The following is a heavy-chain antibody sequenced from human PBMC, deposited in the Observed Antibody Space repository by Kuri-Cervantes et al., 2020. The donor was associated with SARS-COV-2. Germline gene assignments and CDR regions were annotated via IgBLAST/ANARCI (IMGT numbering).Heavy chain of an antibody. D-gene: IGHD5-24*01. CDR2: IYYSGST. Sequence: GSLRLSCTVSGGSISSHYWSWIRQPPGKGLEWIGYIYYSGSTNYNPSLKSRVTISLDTSKNHVSLRLTSATAADTAVYYCGRVSWLQLWRRYSDSWGQGTLVTVSS. J-gene: IGHJ4*02. V-gene: IGHV4-59*08. CDR3: GRVSWLQLWRRYSDS. CDR1: GGSISSHY.